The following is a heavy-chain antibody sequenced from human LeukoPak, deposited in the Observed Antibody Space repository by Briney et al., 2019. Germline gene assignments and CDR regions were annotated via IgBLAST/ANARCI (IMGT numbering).Heavy chain of an antibody. J-gene: IGHJ5*02. CDR3: ARGFSSSWYWIDH. CDR2: INTSGSI. CDR1: GGSVSSGSYY. V-gene: IGHV4-61*02. Sequence: SETLSLTCTVSGGSVSSGSYYWRWIRQPAGKGLEWIGRINTSGSINYNPSLKSRVTISVDTSKNQFSLKLSSMTAADTAVYYCARGFSSSWYWIDHWGQGTLVTVSS. D-gene: IGHD6-13*01.